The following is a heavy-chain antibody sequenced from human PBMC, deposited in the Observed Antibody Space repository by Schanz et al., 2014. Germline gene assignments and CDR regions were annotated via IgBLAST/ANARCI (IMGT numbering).Heavy chain of an antibody. Sequence: EVQLLESGGGLVQPGGSLRLSCAASGFTFGDYAMTWVRQAPGKGLEWVSAISGSGGSTYYADSVKGRFTISRDNAKNTLYLQMNSLRAEDTAVYYCAKGRVGELSAFDIWGQGTMVTVSS. V-gene: IGHV3-23*01. J-gene: IGHJ3*02. CDR2: ISGSGGST. CDR1: GFTFGDYA. D-gene: IGHD3-10*01. CDR3: AKGRVGELSAFDI.